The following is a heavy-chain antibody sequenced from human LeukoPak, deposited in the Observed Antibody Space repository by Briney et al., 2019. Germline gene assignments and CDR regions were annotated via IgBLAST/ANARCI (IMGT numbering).Heavy chain of an antibody. D-gene: IGHD4-17*01. CDR1: GFTFSSYW. Sequence: GGPLRLSCAASGFTFSSYWMSWVRQAPGKGLEWVANIKQDGSEKYYVDSVKGRFTISRDNAKNSLYLQMNSLRAEDTAVYYCARERVDDYGDYWFGPWGQGTLVTVSS. J-gene: IGHJ5*02. CDR3: ARERVDDYGDYWFGP. CDR2: IKQDGSEK. V-gene: IGHV3-7*01.